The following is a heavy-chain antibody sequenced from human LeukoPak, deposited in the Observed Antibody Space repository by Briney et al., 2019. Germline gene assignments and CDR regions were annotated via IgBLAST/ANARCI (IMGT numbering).Heavy chain of an antibody. CDR3: ARVIAAAGIKSGPYYYYMDV. V-gene: IGHV4-34*01. J-gene: IGHJ6*03. CDR2: INHSGST. D-gene: IGHD6-13*01. Sequence: SETLSLTCAVYGGSFSGYYWSWIRQPPGKGLEWIGEINHSGSTNYNPSLKSRVTISVDTSKNQFSLKLSSVTAADTAVYYCARVIAAAGIKSGPYYYYMDVWGKGTTVTVSS. CDR1: GGSFSGYY.